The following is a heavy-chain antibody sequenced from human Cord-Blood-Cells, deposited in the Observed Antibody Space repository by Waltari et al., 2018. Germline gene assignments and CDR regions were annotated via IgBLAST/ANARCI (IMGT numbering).Heavy chain of an antibody. V-gene: IGHV1-58*01. CDR1: GFTFTSSA. CDR2: IVVGSGNT. D-gene: IGHD3-3*01. J-gene: IGHJ4*02. Sequence: QMQLVQSGPEVKKPGTSVKVSCKASGFTFTSSAVQWVRQARGQRLEWIGWIVVGSGNTNYAQKFQERGTITRDMSTSTAYRELSSLRSEDTAVYYCAASRFYTDFWSGPDYWGQGTLVTVSS. CDR3: AASRFYTDFWSGPDY.